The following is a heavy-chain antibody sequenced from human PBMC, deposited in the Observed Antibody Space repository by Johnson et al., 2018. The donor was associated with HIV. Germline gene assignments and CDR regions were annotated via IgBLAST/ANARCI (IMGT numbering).Heavy chain of an antibody. CDR3: AKDEFKWELLHI. D-gene: IGHD1-26*01. V-gene: IGHV3-30*04. CDR2: ISYDGSNK. J-gene: IGHJ3*02. Sequence: QVQLVESGGGVVQPGRSLRLSCAASGFTFSSYAMHWVRQAPCKGLEWVAVISYDGSNKYYADSVKGRFTISRDNSKNTLYLQMNSLRAEDTAVYYCAKDEFKWELLHIWGQGTMVTVSS. CDR1: GFTFSSYA.